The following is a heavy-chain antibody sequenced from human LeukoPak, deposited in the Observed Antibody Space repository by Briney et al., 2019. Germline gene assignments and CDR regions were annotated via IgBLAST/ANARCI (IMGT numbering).Heavy chain of an antibody. J-gene: IGHJ4*02. D-gene: IGHD3-3*01. V-gene: IGHV4-61*02. CDR1: GGSMSSGSYY. CDR2: IYTSGST. CDR3: AREDFRIASYGFDY. Sequence: VKPSQTLSLTCTVSGGSMSSGSYYWSWIRQPAGKGLEWIGRIYTSGSTNYNPSLKSRVTISVDTSKNQFSLKLSSVTAADTAVYYCAREDFRIASYGFDYWGQGTLVTVSS.